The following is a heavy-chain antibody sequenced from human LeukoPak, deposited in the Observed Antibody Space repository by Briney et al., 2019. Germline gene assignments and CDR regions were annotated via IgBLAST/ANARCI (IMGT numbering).Heavy chain of an antibody. J-gene: IGHJ4*02. D-gene: IGHD1-26*01. CDR1: GFTFRSYS. Sequence: QPGVSLRLSCAASGFTFRSYSMNWVRQAPGKGLEWVSHITASGTAMFYADSVKGRFTISRDNAKNSLYLQMNSLRDEDTAVYYCASSGSYRFDYWGQGTLVTVSS. CDR2: ITASGTAM. V-gene: IGHV3-48*02. CDR3: ASSGSYRFDY.